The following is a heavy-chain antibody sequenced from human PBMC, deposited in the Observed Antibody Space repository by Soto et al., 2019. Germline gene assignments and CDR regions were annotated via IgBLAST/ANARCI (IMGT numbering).Heavy chain of an antibody. J-gene: IGHJ4*02. Sequence: SLRLSCAASGFTFSSYGMHWVRQAPGKGLEWVAVIWYDGSNKYYADSVKGRFTISRDNSKNTLYLQMNSLRAEDTAVYYCARAPSRGYSGYDSIDYWSQGTLVTSPQ. CDR1: GFTFSSYG. CDR2: IWYDGSNK. CDR3: ARAPSRGYSGYDSIDY. V-gene: IGHV3-33*01. D-gene: IGHD5-12*01.